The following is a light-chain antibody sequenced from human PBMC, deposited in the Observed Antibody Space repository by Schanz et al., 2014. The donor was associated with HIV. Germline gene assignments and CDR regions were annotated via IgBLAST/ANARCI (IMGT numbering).Light chain of an antibody. J-gene: IGKJ2*02. CDR2: GAA. Sequence: EIVLTQSPVTLSLSPGERVTLSCRASQSVTSNLLAWYQQKPGQAPRLVIYGAATRATGIPGRFSGSGSGTEFTLTISSLQPDDFATYYCQHYYSYPWTFGQGTELEIK. CDR3: QHYYSYPWT. CDR1: QSVTSNL. V-gene: IGKV3-20*01.